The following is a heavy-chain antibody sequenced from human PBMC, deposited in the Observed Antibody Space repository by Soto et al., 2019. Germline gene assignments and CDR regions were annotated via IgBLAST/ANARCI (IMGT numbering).Heavy chain of an antibody. J-gene: IGHJ6*02. D-gene: IGHD5-12*01. CDR1: GFTFSSYA. CDR3: FFPPLPNIVWSPFNYYGMDV. CDR2: ISGSGGST. Sequence: GGSLRLSCAASGFTFSSYAMSWVRQAPGKGLEWVSAISGSGGSTYYADSVKGRFTISRDNSKNTLYLQMNSLRAEDTAVYYCFFPPLPNIVWSPFNYYGMDVWGQGTTVTV. V-gene: IGHV3-23*01.